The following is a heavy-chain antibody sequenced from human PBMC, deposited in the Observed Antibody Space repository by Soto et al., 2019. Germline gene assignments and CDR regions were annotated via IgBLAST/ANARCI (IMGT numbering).Heavy chain of an antibody. D-gene: IGHD3-10*01. CDR1: GFTFSSYS. Sequence: PGGSLRLSCAASGFTFSSYSMNWVRQAPGKGLEWVSYISSSSSTIYYADSVKGRFTISRDNAKNSLYLQMNSLRDEDTAVYYWARRHPLYYYGSGNGYYYGMDVWGQGTTVTVSS. CDR3: ARRHPLYYYGSGNGYYYGMDV. V-gene: IGHV3-48*02. CDR2: ISSSSSTI. J-gene: IGHJ6*02.